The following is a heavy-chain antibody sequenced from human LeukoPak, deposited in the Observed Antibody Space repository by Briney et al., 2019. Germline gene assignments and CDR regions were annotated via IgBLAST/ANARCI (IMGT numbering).Heavy chain of an antibody. D-gene: IGHD2-2*01. Sequence: PSETLSLTCTVSGGSISSSSYYWGWIRQPPGKGLEWIGSIYYSGSTYYSPSLKGRVTVSVDTSKKQFSLKLRSVTAADTAVYYCARHPYQLLWLSWFDPWGQGTLVTVSS. V-gene: IGHV4-39*01. J-gene: IGHJ5*02. CDR3: ARHPYQLLWLSWFDP. CDR2: IYYSGST. CDR1: GGSISSSSYY.